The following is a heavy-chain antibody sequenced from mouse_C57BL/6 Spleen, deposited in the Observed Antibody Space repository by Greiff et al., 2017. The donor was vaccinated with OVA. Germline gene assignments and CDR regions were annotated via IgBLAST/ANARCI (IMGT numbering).Heavy chain of an antibody. CDR2: ISSGGSYT. Sequence: EVQRVESGGDLVKPGGSLKLSCAASGFTFSSYGMSWVRQTPDNRLEWVATISSGGSYTYYSDSVKGRFTISRDNAKNTLYLQMSSLKSEDTDMYYCARHDSNYFDYWGQGTTLTVSS. V-gene: IGHV5-6*01. D-gene: IGHD2-5*01. CDR3: ARHDSNYFDY. CDR1: GFTFSSYG. J-gene: IGHJ2*01.